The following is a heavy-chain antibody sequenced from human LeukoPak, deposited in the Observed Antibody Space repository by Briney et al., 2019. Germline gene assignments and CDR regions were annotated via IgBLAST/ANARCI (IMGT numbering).Heavy chain of an antibody. CDR1: GFTFDDYA. V-gene: IGHV3-9*01. J-gene: IGHJ4*02. CDR3: GKDVKFNRPNYFDY. CDR2: ISWNSGSI. Sequence: PGGSLRLSCAASGFTFDDYAMHWVRQAPGKGLEWVSGISWNSGSIGYADSVKGRFTISRDNAKNSLYLQMKSLRAEDTALYYCGKDVKFNRPNYFDYWGQGTLVTVSS.